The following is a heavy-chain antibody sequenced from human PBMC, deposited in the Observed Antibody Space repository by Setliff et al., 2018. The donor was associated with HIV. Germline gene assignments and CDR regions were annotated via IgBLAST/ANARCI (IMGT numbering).Heavy chain of an antibody. D-gene: IGHD2-8*02. CDR2: MYYDGNT. V-gene: IGHV4-39*01. Sequence: SETLSLTCTVSGDSISRRTYYWHWIRQPTGEGLEWIGSMYYDGNTFYNTSLKSRLAISVDTSKNQLSLKLSSVTAADTAGYYCARHRAAYWYYDYWGQGTLVTVSS. CDR1: GDSISRRTYY. J-gene: IGHJ4*02. CDR3: ARHRAAYWYYDY.